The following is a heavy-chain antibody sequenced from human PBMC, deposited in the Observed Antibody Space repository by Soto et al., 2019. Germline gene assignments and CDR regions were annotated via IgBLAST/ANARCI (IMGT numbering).Heavy chain of an antibody. CDR1: GLTLSNEW. V-gene: IGHV3-7*03. CDR2: INQEGSEK. D-gene: IGHD4-17*01. Sequence: EMQLVESGGGLVQPGGSLRISCRGYGLTLSNEWLSRVRQASGKGLEWVANINQEGSEKYYAHSVKGRFTISRDNVENSLSLQLNRLRGEDTAVDFCVVYGYGVSGAAHWGQGTLVTVSS. CDR3: VVYGYGVSGAAH. J-gene: IGHJ4*02.